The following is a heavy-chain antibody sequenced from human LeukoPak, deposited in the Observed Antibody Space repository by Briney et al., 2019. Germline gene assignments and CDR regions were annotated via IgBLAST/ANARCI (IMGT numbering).Heavy chain of an antibody. V-gene: IGHV4-31*03. Sequence: PSQTLSLTCTVSGCSLSSGVYYWRWIRQHPGKGLVWIGYIYYSGSTYYDPSLKSRVTISVDTSKNQFSLKLSSVTAADTAVYYCARFDADFVDAFDIWGQGTMVTVSS. J-gene: IGHJ3*02. CDR2: IYYSGST. D-gene: IGHD3-3*01. CDR1: GCSLSSGVYY. CDR3: ARFDADFVDAFDI.